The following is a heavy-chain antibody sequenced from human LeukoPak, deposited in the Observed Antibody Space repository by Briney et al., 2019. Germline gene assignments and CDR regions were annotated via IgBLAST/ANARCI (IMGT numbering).Heavy chain of an antibody. J-gene: IGHJ4*02. D-gene: IGHD3-3*01. V-gene: IGHV4-59*01. CDR3: AGGYDFWSGYYTPSH. CDR2: IYYSGST. Sequence: SETLSLTCTVSGGSISSYYWSWIRQPLGKGLEWIGYIYYSGSTNYNPSLKSRVTISVDTSKNQFSLKLSSVTAADTAVYYCAGGYDFWSGYYTPSHWGQGTLVTVSS. CDR1: GGSISSYY.